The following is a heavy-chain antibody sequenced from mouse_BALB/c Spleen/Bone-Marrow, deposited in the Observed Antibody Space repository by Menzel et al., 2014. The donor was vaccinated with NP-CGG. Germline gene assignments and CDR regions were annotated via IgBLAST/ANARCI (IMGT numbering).Heavy chain of an antibody. J-gene: IGHJ4*01. CDR2: IYPGDGDT. CDR1: GYAFSSYW. CDR3: ARWLPAMDY. Sequence: VQLVESGAELVRPGSSVKISCKASGYAFSSYWMSWVKQRPGQGLEWIGQIYPGDGDTNYNGKFKGKATLTADKSSSTAYMQLSSLTSEDSAVYSCARWLPAMDYWGQGTSVTVSS. V-gene: IGHV1-80*01. D-gene: IGHD2-2*01.